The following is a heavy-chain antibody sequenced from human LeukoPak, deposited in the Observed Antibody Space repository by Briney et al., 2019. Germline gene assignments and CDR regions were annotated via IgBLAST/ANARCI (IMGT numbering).Heavy chain of an antibody. CDR1: GGSISSSNYY. CDR2: IYYSGST. Sequence: SETLSLTCTVSGGSISSSNYYWDWIRQPPGKGLEWIGSIYYSGSTYYNPSLKSRVTMSVDTSKNQFSLKLSSVTAADTAVYYCARRTAAGRGDWGQGTLVAVSS. D-gene: IGHD6-13*01. CDR3: ARRTAAGRGD. J-gene: IGHJ4*02. V-gene: IGHV4-39*01.